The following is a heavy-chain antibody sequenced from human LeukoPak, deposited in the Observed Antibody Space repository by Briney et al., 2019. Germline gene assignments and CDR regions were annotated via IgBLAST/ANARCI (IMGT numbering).Heavy chain of an antibody. Sequence: GGSLRLSCAASGFTFSSYWRSWVRQAPGKGLEWVANIKQDGSEKYYVDSVKGGFTISRDNAKNSLYLQMNSLRAEDTAVYYCARVAEYQPFDYWGQGTLVTVSS. CDR2: IKQDGSEK. CDR3: ARVAEYQPFDY. V-gene: IGHV3-7*01. CDR1: GFTFSSYW. J-gene: IGHJ4*02. D-gene: IGHD2-2*01.